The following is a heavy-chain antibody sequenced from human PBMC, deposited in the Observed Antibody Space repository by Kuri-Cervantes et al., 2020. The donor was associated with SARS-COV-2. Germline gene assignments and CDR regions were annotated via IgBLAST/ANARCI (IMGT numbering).Heavy chain of an antibody. D-gene: IGHD3-3*01. CDR1: GFLFSASA. J-gene: IGHJ4*02. CDR3: ARASFDFWSGYYTGYFFDY. Sequence: GGSLRLSCEVSGFLFSASAIHWVRQGSGKGLEWVANIKQDGSEEFYVDSVKGRFTVSRDTAKKSLFLQMNSLRAEDTAVYYCARASFDFWSGYYTGYFFDYWGQGTLVTVSS. V-gene: IGHV3-7*02. CDR2: IKQDGSEE.